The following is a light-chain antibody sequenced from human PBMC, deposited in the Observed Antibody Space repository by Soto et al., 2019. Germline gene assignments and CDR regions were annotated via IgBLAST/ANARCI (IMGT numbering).Light chain of an antibody. CDR2: DND. J-gene: IGLJ2*01. CDR3: GTGDSSLSVVV. Sequence: QSVLTQPPSVSAAPGQTVTISCSGRNSNIGNKDVSWYQLFPGTAPKLLIYDNDRRPSGIPDRFSASKSGTLATLAITGLQTGDEADYYCGTGDSSLSVVVFGGGTKVTVL. V-gene: IGLV1-51*01. CDR1: NSNIGNKD.